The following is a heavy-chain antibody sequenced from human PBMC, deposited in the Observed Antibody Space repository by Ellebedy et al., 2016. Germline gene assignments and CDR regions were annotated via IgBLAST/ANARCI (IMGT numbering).Heavy chain of an antibody. Sequence: SVKVSCXASGGNFSSYAISWVRQALGQGLEWMGGIIPIFGTANYAQKFQGRVTITADESTSTAYMELSSLRSEDTAVYYCASVGLGTTPFDYWGQGTLVTVSS. J-gene: IGHJ4*02. D-gene: IGHD1-26*01. V-gene: IGHV1-69*13. CDR3: ASVGLGTTPFDY. CDR2: IIPIFGTA. CDR1: GGNFSSYA.